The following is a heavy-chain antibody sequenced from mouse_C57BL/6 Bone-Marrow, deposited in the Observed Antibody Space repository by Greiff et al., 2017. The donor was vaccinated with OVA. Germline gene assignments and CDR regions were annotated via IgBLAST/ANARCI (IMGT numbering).Heavy chain of an antibody. D-gene: IGHD1-1*01. CDR1: GYTFTDYY. Sequence: EVQLQQSGPELVKPGASVKISCKASGYTFTDYYMNWVKQSHGKSLEWIGDINPNNGGTSYNQKFKGKATLTVDKSSSTAYMELRSLTSEDSAVYYCASGFITTVEFAYWGQGTLVTVSA. J-gene: IGHJ3*01. V-gene: IGHV1-26*01. CDR2: INPNNGGT. CDR3: ASGFITTVEFAY.